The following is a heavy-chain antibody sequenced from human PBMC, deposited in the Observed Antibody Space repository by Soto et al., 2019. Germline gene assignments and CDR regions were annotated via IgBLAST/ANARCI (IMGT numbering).Heavy chain of an antibody. Sequence: GASVKVSCKASGYTFTSYDINWVRQAPGKGLEWMGGFDPEDGETIYAQKFQGRVTMTEDTSTDTAYMELSSLRSEDTAVYYCATAGYCISTSCPERYYYYGMDVWGQGTTVTVSS. CDR3: ATAGYCISTSCPERYYYYGMDV. D-gene: IGHD2-2*01. CDR1: GYTFTSYD. V-gene: IGHV1-24*01. CDR2: FDPEDGET. J-gene: IGHJ6*02.